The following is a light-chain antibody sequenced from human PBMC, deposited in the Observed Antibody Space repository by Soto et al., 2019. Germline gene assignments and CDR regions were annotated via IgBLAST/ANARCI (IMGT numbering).Light chain of an antibody. J-gene: IGLJ3*02. V-gene: IGLV2-23*02. CDR1: SRDIGSYNL. CDR2: DVS. Sequence: QSALTQPASVSGSPGQSITISCTGTSRDIGSYNLVSWYRQYPGTAPKLMIYDVSKRPSGVSNRFSGSKSGNTASLTISGLQAEDEADYYCCSYAGSSTLVFGGGTKLTVL. CDR3: CSYAGSSTLV.